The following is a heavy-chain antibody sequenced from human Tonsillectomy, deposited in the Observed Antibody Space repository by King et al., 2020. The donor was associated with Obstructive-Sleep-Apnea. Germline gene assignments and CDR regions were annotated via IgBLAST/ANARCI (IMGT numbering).Heavy chain of an antibody. Sequence: VQLVESGGGVVQPGRSLRLSCAASGFTFSSYGMHWVRQAPGKGLEWVAVIWYDGSNKYYADSVKGRFTISRYNSKNTLYLQMNSLRAEDTAVYYCAKGGYCSGGSCYPPDWYFDLWGRGTLVTVSS. CDR3: AKGGYCSGGSCYPPDWYFDL. D-gene: IGHD2-15*01. V-gene: IGHV3-33*06. CDR2: IWYDGSNK. J-gene: IGHJ2*01. CDR1: GFTFSSYG.